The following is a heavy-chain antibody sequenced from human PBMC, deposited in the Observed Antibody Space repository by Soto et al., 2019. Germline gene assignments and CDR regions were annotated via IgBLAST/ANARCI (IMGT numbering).Heavy chain of an antibody. CDR3: AKGFIVVVTVLRPADAFDV. D-gene: IGHD2-21*02. Sequence: EVQLLESGGGLVQPGGSLRLSCAASGFTFGNYGMNWVRQAPGKGLEWVSGISGGGGSTYYADSVKGRFTISRDPSKNTVFLEMNSLRAEDTAVYYCAKGFIVVVTVLRPADAFDVWGQGTLVTVSS. CDR2: ISGGGGST. CDR1: GFTFGNYG. J-gene: IGHJ3*01. V-gene: IGHV3-23*01.